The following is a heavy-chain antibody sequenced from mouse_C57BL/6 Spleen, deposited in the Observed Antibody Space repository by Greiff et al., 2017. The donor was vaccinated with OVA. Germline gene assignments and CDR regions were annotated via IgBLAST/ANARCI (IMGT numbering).Heavy chain of an antibody. J-gene: IGHJ4*01. CDR1: GYAFSSSW. V-gene: IGHV1-82*01. D-gene: IGHD1-1*01. Sequence: QVQLQQSGPELVKPGASVKISCKASGYAFSSSWMNWVKQRPGKGLEWIGRIYPGDGDTNYNGKFKGKATLTADKSSSTAYMQLSSLTSEDSAVYFCARDSSYPYAMDYWGQGTSVTVSS. CDR3: ARDSSYPYAMDY. CDR2: IYPGDGDT.